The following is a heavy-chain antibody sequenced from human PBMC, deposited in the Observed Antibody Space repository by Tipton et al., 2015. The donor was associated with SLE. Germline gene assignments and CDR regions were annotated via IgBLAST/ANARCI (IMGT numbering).Heavy chain of an antibody. Sequence: GSLRLSCAVFGFSFRTYSMMLVRQDPGKGLEWISTITSSGNYIYDSDSLKGRFTISRDNAQNSLYLQMNSLRVEDTAVYYCARVVYGVAPDPFDIWGQGTMVTVSS. CDR2: ITSSGNYI. V-gene: IGHV3-21*01. D-gene: IGHD4-17*01. CDR3: ARVVYGVAPDPFDI. J-gene: IGHJ3*02. CDR1: GFSFRTYS.